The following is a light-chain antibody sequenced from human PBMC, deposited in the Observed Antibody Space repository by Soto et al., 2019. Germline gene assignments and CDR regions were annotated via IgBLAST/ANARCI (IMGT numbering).Light chain of an antibody. Sequence: DVQMTQSPSTVSASVGDRVTITCRASQSISSWLAWYQQKLGNAPKLLIYDASSLESGVPSRFSGGGSGTEFTLTISSLQPDDFATYYCQQYNSYWTFGQGTKVDIK. J-gene: IGKJ1*01. CDR2: DAS. V-gene: IGKV1-5*01. CDR1: QSISSW. CDR3: QQYNSYWT.